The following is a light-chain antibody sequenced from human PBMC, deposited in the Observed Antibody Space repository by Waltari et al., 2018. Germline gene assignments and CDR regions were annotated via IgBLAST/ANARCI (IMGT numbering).Light chain of an antibody. CDR2: LDS. CDR1: NVGSRS. Sequence: SSVLTQAPSVSVASGPTATVPCGGDNVGSRSVHWYQQKPDRAPFLAVYLDSDRPSGIPERFSGSKSGNAANLTISRVEDGDEAEYYCHVWDANTVMFGGGTKLTVL. CDR3: HVWDANTVM. J-gene: IGLJ3*02. V-gene: IGLV3-21*02.